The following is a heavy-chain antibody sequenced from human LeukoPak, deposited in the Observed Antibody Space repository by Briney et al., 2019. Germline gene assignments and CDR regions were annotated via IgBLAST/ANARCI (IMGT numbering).Heavy chain of an antibody. Sequence: GASVKVSCKVSGYTLTELSMHWVRQAPGKGLEWMGGFDPEDGETIYAQKFQGRVTMTEDTSTDTAYMGLSSLRSEDTAVYYCATRTVRGGSSSFDYWGQGTLVTVSS. CDR3: ATRTVRGGSSSFDY. V-gene: IGHV1-24*01. CDR1: GYTLTELS. J-gene: IGHJ4*02. D-gene: IGHD3-10*01. CDR2: FDPEDGET.